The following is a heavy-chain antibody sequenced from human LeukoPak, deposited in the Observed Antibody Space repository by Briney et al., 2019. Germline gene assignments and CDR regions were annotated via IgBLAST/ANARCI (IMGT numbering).Heavy chain of an antibody. CDR1: GYTFTGYY. J-gene: IGHJ4*02. CDR2: ISPYSGDT. D-gene: IGHD6-13*01. Sequence: ASVKVSCKASGYTFTGYYMHWVRQAPGQGLEWMGRISPYSGDTNFAQKFQGRVTMTRDTSITTAYMDLSSLTPDDTAVYFCARDQGSLTRSWYTGYWGQGTQVTVSS. V-gene: IGHV1-2*06. CDR3: ARDQGSLTRSWYTGY.